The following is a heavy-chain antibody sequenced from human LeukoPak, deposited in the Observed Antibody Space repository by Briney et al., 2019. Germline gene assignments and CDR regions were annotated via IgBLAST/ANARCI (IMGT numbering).Heavy chain of an antibody. V-gene: IGHV1-46*01. CDR3: ARDTPDTATATQTVPYWYFDL. CDR2: INPSGGGT. Sequence: ASVKVSFKASGYTFTSFYMHWVRQATGQGLEWMGIINPSGGGTSYAQKFQGRVTMTRDMSTSTVYMELSSLRSEDTAVYYCARDTPDTATATQTVPYWYFDLWGRGTLVTVSS. D-gene: IGHD5-18*01. J-gene: IGHJ2*01. CDR1: GYTFTSFY.